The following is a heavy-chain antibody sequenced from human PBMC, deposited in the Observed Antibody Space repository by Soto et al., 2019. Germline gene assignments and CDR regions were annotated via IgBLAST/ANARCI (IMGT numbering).Heavy chain of an antibody. J-gene: IGHJ6*02. V-gene: IGHV6-1*01. CDR1: GDTVSSNSAA. CDR2: TYYRSKWYN. Sequence: PSQTLSLTCAISGDTVSSNSAALNWIKQSPSRGLEWLGRTYYRSKWYNDYAVSVKSRITINPDTSKNQFSLQLNSVTPEDTAVYYCAREGYCSSTSCYSYYYYYYGMDVWGQGTTVTVSS. CDR3: AREGYCSSTSCYSYYYYYYGMDV. D-gene: IGHD2-2*01.